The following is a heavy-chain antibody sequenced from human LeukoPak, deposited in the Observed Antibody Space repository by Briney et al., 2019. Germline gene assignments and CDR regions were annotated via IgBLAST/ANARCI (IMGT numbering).Heavy chain of an antibody. CDR3: ARRPHIAAAGTYFDY. CDR2: IYYSGST. CDR1: GGSISSYY. D-gene: IGHD6-13*01. Sequence: SETPSLTCTVSGGSISSYYWSWIRQPPGKGLEWIGYIYYSGSTNYNPSLKSRVTISVDTSKNQFSLKLSSVTAADTAVYYCARRPHIAAAGTYFDYWGQGTLVTVSS. J-gene: IGHJ4*02. V-gene: IGHV4-59*01.